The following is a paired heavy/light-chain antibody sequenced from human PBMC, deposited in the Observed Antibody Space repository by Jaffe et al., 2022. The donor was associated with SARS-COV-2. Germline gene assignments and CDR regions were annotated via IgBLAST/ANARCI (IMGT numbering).Light chain of an antibody. CDR3: MQGSHWPPWT. CDR1: QSLVRSDGNTY. V-gene: IGKV2-30*01. CDR2: MVS. Sequence: DVVMTQSPLSLPVTLGQAASISCKSSQSLVRSDGNTYLSWYQQRPGQSPRRLIYMVSNRDSGVPDRFSGSGSGTDFTLKISRVEAEDVGVYYCMQGSHWPPWTFGQGTKVEIK. J-gene: IGKJ1*01.
Heavy chain of an antibody. CDR3: VSLGYCSRGPCVDY. V-gene: IGHV3-33*01. Sequence: QVQLVESGGGVVQPGESLRLSCAASGFPFSTFGMHWVRQAPGKGLEWVAVDWFAGGNKYYADSVKGRFTISRDNSKNMLYLQMNNLRAEDTAVYHCVSLGYCSRGPCVDYWGQGTLVTVSS. J-gene: IGHJ4*02. CDR1: GFPFSTFG. CDR2: DWFAGGNK. D-gene: IGHD2-15*01.